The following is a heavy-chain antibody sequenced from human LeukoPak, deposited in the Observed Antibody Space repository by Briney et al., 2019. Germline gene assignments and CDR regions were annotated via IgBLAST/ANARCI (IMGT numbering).Heavy chain of an antibody. CDR1: GYSTSSGYY. Sequence: SETLSLTCTVPGYSTSSGYYWGWIRQPPGKGLEWIGSIYHSGSTYYNPSLKSRVTISVDTSKNQFSLKLSSVTAADTAVYYCARAPPKYSSSWSLSWGQGTLVTVSS. V-gene: IGHV4-38-2*02. CDR2: IYHSGST. J-gene: IGHJ5*02. D-gene: IGHD6-13*01. CDR3: ARAPPKYSSSWSLS.